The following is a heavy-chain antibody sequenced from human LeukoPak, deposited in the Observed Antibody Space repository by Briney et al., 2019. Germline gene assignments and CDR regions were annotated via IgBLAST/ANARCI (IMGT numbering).Heavy chain of an antibody. J-gene: IGHJ3*02. Sequence: GGSLRPSCAASGFTFSSYGMHWVRQAPGKGLEWVAFIRYDGSNKYYADSVKGRFTISRDNSKNTLYLQMNSLRAEDTAVYYCAKDRSDILTGYHDAFDIWGQGTMVTVSS. V-gene: IGHV3-30*02. CDR2: IRYDGSNK. CDR1: GFTFSSYG. D-gene: IGHD3-9*01. CDR3: AKDRSDILTGYHDAFDI.